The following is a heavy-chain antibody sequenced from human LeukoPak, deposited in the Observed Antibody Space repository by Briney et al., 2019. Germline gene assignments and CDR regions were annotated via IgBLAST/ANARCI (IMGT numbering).Heavy chain of an antibody. Sequence: GGSLRLSCAASGFTVSSNYMHWVRQAPGKGLEWVAVIWYDGSNKYYADSVKGRFTISRDNSKNTLYLQMNSLRAEDTAVYYCARRPYSSSWFYFDYWGQGTLVTVSS. V-gene: IGHV3-33*08. D-gene: IGHD6-13*01. J-gene: IGHJ4*02. CDR3: ARRPYSSSWFYFDY. CDR1: GFTVSSNY. CDR2: IWYDGSNK.